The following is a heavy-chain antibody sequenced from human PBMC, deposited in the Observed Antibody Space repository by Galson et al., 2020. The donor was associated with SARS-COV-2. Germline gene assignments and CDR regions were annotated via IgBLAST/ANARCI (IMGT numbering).Heavy chain of an antibody. CDR1: GFTFSSYA. CDR3: ARPVVVYYDLDG. D-gene: IGHD2-21*01. CDR2: ISYDGSNK. J-gene: IGHJ6*02. Sequence: GGSLRLSCAASGFTFSSYAMHWVRQAPGKGLEWVAVISYDGSNKYYADSVKGRFTISRDNSKNTLYLQMNSLRADDTAVYYCARPVVVYYDLDGWGQGTTVTVSS. V-gene: IGHV3-30*04.